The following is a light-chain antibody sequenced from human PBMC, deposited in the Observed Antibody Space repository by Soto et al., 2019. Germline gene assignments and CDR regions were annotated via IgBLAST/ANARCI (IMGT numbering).Light chain of an antibody. J-gene: IGKJ1*01. V-gene: IGKV3-15*01. CDR3: QHYNNWPPWT. Sequence: EIVMTQSPATLSVSPGERATLSCRASQSVSSNLAWYQQKPGQAPRLLIYGASTRATSIPARFSGSGSGPEFTLTISSLQSEDFAIYYCQHYNNWPPWTFGQGTKVEIK. CDR2: GAS. CDR1: QSVSSN.